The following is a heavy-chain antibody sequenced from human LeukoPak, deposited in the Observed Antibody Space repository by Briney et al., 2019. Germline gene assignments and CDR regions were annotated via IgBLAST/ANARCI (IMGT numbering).Heavy chain of an antibody. CDR2: IKQDGSEG. Sequence: TGGSLRLSCAASGFTFSSYSMNWVRQAPGKGLEWVAKIKQDGSEGYYVDSVRGRFTISRDNAKNSVYLQMNSLRAEDTAVYYCATRNNGCPYHWGQGTLVTVSS. CDR3: ATRNNGCPYH. CDR1: GFTFSSYS. J-gene: IGHJ4*02. D-gene: IGHD5-24*01. V-gene: IGHV3-7*01.